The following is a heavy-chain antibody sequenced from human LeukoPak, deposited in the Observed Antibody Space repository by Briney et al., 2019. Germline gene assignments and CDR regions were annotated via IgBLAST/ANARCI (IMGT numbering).Heavy chain of an antibody. CDR1: GYTFTTYD. V-gene: IGHV1-8*03. CDR3: ARGPFGNCGGGPCHFRDIDNWYDP. J-gene: IGHJ5*02. Sequence: ASVKVSFKASGYTFTTYDINWVRQAAGQGFEWMGCMNPKSGDAGYADKFQGRVAITRDTSINTAYLELSALTSDDTAVYYCARGPFGNCGGGPCHFRDIDNWYDPWGQGTLVTVSS. D-gene: IGHD2-21*01. CDR2: MNPKSGDA.